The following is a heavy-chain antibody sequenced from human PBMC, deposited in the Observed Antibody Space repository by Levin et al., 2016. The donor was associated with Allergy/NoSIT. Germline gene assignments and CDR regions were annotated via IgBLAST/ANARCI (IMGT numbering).Heavy chain of an antibody. D-gene: IGHD6-6*01. CDR3: ASSGAAARPYYYYGMDV. Sequence: SETLSLTCTVSGGSISSYYWSWIRQPAGKGLEWIGRIYTSGSTNYNPSLKSRVTMSVDTSKNQFSLKLSSVTAADTAVYYCASSGAAARPYYYYGMDVWGQGTTVTVSS. J-gene: IGHJ6*02. CDR2: IYTSGST. V-gene: IGHV4-4*07. CDR1: GGSISSYY.